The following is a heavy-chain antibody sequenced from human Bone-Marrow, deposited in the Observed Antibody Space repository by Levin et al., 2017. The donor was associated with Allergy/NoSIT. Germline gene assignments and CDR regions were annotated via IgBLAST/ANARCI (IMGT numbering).Heavy chain of an antibody. CDR2: IYTSGSI. D-gene: IGHD3-22*01. J-gene: IGHJ4*02. CDR1: GGSISNYY. Sequence: PSETLSLTCAVSGGSISNYYWFWIRQAARKELERLGRIYTSGSIDSNLSPYSRIPMSVATSKSHFSLKLSSVTDADTAVSYCAREHKDYDGSGYYYEYWGQGTLVTVAS. V-gene: IGHV4-4*07. CDR3: AREHKDYDGSGYYYEY.